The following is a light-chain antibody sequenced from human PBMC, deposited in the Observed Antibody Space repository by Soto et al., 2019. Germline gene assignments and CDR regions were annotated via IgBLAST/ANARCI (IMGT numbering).Light chain of an antibody. V-gene: IGKV3-20*01. J-gene: IGKJ5*01. CDR3: QQYGSSPGT. CDR2: EAS. Sequence: DIVMTQSPGTLSFSPGDRATLSGRASQSVAGSYVAWYQQRPGQAPRLLISEASSRASGIPARFSGSGSGTDFTLTISSLEPEDFAVYYCQQYGSSPGTFGQGTRLEI. CDR1: QSVAGSY.